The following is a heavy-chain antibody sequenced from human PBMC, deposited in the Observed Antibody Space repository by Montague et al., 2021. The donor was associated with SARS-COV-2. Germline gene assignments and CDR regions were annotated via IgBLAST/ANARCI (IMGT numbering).Heavy chain of an antibody. Sequence: SETLSLTCTVSGGSISSSSYYWGWIRQPPGKGLEWIGSIYYSGSTHYNPSLKSRVTTSVDPSKNQFSLKLSSVTAADTAVYYCARNQCYHWNYPYNWFGPWGQGTLVTVST. CDR1: GGSISSSSYY. CDR2: IYYSGST. CDR3: ARNQCYHWNYPYNWFGP. D-gene: IGHD1-7*01. J-gene: IGHJ5*02. V-gene: IGHV4-39*01.